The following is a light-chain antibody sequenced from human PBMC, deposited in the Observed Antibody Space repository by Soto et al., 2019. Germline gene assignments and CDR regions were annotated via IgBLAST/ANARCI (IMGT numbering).Light chain of an antibody. J-gene: IGKJ4*02. V-gene: IGKV3-11*01. CDR3: QQRYNWTQLT. Sequence: EIVLTQSPAPRSLSPGERATLSCRASQSVSSYLAWFQQKPGQAPRLLIYDASNRATGIPSRFSGSGTGTDFTLTISGLAPEDVAVYYWQQRYNWTQLTFGGGTKVESK. CDR2: DAS. CDR1: QSVSSY.